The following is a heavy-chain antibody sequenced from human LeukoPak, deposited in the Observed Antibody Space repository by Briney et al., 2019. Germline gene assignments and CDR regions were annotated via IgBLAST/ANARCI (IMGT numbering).Heavy chain of an antibody. CDR3: ATDAAVDYYDRKSYAFDI. D-gene: IGHD3-22*01. CDR2: INPSGGST. Sequence: GASVKVSCKASGYTFTSYYMHWVRQAPGQGLEWMGIINPSGGSTSYAQKFQGRVTMTRDMSTSTVYMELSSLRSEDTAVYYCATDAAVDYYDRKSYAFDIWGQGTMVTVSS. V-gene: IGHV1-46*01. CDR1: GYTFTSYY. J-gene: IGHJ3*02.